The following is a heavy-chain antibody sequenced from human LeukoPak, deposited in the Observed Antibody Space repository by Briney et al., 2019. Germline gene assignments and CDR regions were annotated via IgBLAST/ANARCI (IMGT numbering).Heavy chain of an antibody. CDR3: ARGLYSSRLPNDY. V-gene: IGHV1-18*01. Sequence: ASVTVSFKASGYTFTIYGISWVRQAPGQGLEWMGWVSAYNGNTKYARKLQGRVTMTTDTSTSTAYMELRSLISDDTAVYYCARGLYSSRLPNDYWGQGTLVTVSS. D-gene: IGHD6-13*01. CDR1: GYTFTIYG. CDR2: VSAYNGNT. J-gene: IGHJ4*02.